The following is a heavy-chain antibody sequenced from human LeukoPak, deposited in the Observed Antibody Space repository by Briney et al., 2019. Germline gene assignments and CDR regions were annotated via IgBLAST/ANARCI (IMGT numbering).Heavy chain of an antibody. CDR2: ISWNSGSI. J-gene: IGHJ5*01. CDR3: AKGGSVILVLNWFDS. D-gene: IGHD3-22*01. Sequence: PGGSLRLSCAASGFIFNDYTMHWVRQAPGKGLEWVSSISWNSGSIGYADSVKGRFTISGDNAQKSLYLQVNSLRAEDTALYYCAKGGSVILVLNWFDSWGQGTLVTVSS. CDR1: GFIFNDYT. V-gene: IGHV3-9*01.